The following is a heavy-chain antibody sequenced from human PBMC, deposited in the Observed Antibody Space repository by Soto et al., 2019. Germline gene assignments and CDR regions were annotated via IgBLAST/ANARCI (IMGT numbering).Heavy chain of an antibody. CDR3: ARSVAVPSSHIDH. D-gene: IGHD6-6*01. CDR1: GGSMSGYY. CDR2: VYYTGST. V-gene: IGHV4-59*01. J-gene: IGHJ4*02. Sequence: SETLSLTCRVSGGSMSGYYWSWIRQAPGKGLEWIGYVYYTGSTNYNPSLQSRVTISVDTSNKQFSLSLRLVTAADTAVYFCARSVAVPSSHIDHWGQGIRVTVSS.